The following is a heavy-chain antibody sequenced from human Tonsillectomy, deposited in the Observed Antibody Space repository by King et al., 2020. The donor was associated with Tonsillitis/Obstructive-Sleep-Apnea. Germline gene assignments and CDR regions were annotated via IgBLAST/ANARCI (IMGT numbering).Heavy chain of an antibody. CDR2: INPSSGVA. CDR3: ARDDVVGRYIAS. V-gene: IGHV1-46*01. J-gene: IGHJ4*02. D-gene: IGHD1-14*01. Sequence: MQLVQSGAEVKTPGASVKVSCKASGYTFTRYYIHWVRQARGQGLEWMGIINPSSGVATYAQKFQGRVTMTTDTFASTVYLELSRLRFEDTAVCSCARDDVVGRYIASCGQGTLVTVSS. CDR1: GYTFTRYY.